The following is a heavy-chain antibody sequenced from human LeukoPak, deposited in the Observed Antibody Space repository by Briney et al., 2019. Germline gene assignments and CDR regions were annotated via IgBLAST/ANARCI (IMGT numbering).Heavy chain of an antibody. CDR2: ISSSSSYI. V-gene: IGHV3-21*01. CDR3: AKDRLPFGGVIVITNDY. CDR1: GFTFSSYS. D-gene: IGHD3-16*02. Sequence: PGGSLRLSCAASGFTFSSYSMNWVRQAPGKGLEWVSSISSSSSYIYYADSVKGRFTISRDNAKNSLYLQMNSLRAEDTAVYYCAKDRLPFGGVIVITNDYWGQGTLVTVSS. J-gene: IGHJ4*02.